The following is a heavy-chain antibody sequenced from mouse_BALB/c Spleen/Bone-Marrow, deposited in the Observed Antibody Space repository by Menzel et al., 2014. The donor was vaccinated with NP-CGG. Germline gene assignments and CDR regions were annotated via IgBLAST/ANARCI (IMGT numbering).Heavy chain of an antibody. D-gene: IGHD4-1*01. CDR3: TRDQTGYFAY. CDR1: GFTFSSYT. CDR2: ISSGGSYT. V-gene: IGHV5-6-4*01. J-gene: IGHJ3*01. Sequence: EVKLVDSGGGLVKPGGSLKLSCAASGFTFSSYTMSWVRQTPEKRLEWVATISSGGSYTYYPDSVKGRFTISRDNAKNTLYLQMSSLKSEDTAMYYCTRDQTGYFAYWGQGTLVTVSA.